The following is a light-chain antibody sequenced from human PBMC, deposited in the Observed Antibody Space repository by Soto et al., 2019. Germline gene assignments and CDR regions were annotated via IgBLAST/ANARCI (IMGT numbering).Light chain of an antibody. Sequence: QSALTQPASVSGSPGQSITVSCTGTSSDVGSYDYVSWYQQHPGKAPKLIIFEVSNRPSGVSNRFSGSKSGNTASLTISGLQAEDEADYYCSSYTTSSHVVFGGGTQLTVL. J-gene: IGLJ7*01. CDR2: EVS. CDR3: SSYTTSSHVV. CDR1: SSDVGSYDY. V-gene: IGLV2-14*01.